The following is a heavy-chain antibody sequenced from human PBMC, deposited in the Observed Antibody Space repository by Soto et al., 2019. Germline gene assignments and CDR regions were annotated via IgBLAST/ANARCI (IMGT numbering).Heavy chain of an antibody. CDR3: AKDRRAGGNSAFYFDF. CDR1: GFKFSNYA. CDR2: ISATGGGT. J-gene: IGHJ4*02. V-gene: IGHV3-23*01. Sequence: QTGGSPRLSCAASGFKFSNYAMSWVRQAPGKGLEWVSLISATGGGTYYADSVKGRFTISRDNSHNTLYLQVHSLTAEDTAVYYCAKDRRAGGNSAFYFDFWGQGAQVTSPQ. D-gene: IGHD3-16*01.